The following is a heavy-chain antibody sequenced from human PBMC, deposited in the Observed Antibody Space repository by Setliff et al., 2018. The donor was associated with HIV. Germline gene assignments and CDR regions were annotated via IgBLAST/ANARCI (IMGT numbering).Heavy chain of an antibody. V-gene: IGHV5-51*01. J-gene: IGHJ6*02. CDR3: ARHLSPGSGWYSKARGMDV. D-gene: IGHD6-19*01. Sequence: GESLKISCKASGYTFTDYGIAWVRQMPGKGLEWIGVFFPGDSNVIYSPPFQGQVTISVDKSTATAYLQWSSLKTSDTAMYFCARHLSPGSGWYSKARGMDVWGQGTTVTV. CDR1: GYTFTDYG. CDR2: FFPGDSNV.